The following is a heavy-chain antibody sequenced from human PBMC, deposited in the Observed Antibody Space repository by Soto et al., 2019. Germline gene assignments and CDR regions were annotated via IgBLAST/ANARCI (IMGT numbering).Heavy chain of an antibody. CDR1: GYTFTSYG. Sequence: QVQLVQSGAEVKKPGASVKVSCKSSGYTFTSYGIIWVRQATGQRLEWMGWISAYNGNTNYAQKLQGRVTMTTDTSTSTDYRELRSLRSDDTAVYYCERAEYPYGALDYWGQGTLVIVSA. D-gene: IGHD3-16*01. CDR2: ISAYNGNT. V-gene: IGHV1-18*01. J-gene: IGHJ4*02. CDR3: ERAEYPYGALDY.